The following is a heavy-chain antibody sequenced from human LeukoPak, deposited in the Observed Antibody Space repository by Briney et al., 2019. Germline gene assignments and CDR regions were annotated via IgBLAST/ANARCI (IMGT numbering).Heavy chain of an antibody. CDR1: GFTFRSYW. Sequence: ETGGSLRLSCAASGFTFRSYWMTWVRQAPGKGLEWVSDISRSSTTIYYADSVKGRFTISRDNAKNSLYLQMNSLRVEDTAVYYCASAGYSSSWYHYWGQGTLVTVSS. D-gene: IGHD6-13*01. J-gene: IGHJ4*02. V-gene: IGHV3-48*01. CDR3: ASAGYSSSWYHY. CDR2: ISRSSTTI.